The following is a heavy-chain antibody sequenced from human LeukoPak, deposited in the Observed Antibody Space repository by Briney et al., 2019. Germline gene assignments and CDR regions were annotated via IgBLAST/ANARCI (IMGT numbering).Heavy chain of an antibody. D-gene: IGHD6-13*01. Sequence: PGGSLRLSCAASGFTFSSYSMNWVRQAPGKGLEWVSSISSSSSYIYYADSVKGRFTISRDNAKNSLYLQMNSLRAEDTALYYCAKGWDSSSWYYFDYWGQGTLVTVSS. CDR3: AKGWDSSSWYYFDY. V-gene: IGHV3-21*04. J-gene: IGHJ4*02. CDR1: GFTFSSYS. CDR2: ISSSSSYI.